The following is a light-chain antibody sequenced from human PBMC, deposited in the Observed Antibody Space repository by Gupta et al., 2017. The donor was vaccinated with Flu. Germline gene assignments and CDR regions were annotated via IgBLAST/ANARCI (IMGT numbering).Light chain of an antibody. J-gene: IGKJ2*03. CDR1: QNIDNY. CDR2: AAS. CDR3: QQSYRTPYS. Sequence: DVQMTQSPSSLSASVGDRVTITCRASQNIDNYLNWYQQHPGKAPKLLIFAASSLQSGVPSRFSGSVSGAYFTLTINSLQPEDFATYNCQQSYRTPYSFGQGTKLEI. V-gene: IGKV1-39*01.